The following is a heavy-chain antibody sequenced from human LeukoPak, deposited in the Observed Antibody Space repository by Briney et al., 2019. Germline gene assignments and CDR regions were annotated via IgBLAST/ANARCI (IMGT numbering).Heavy chain of an antibody. D-gene: IGHD2-15*01. Sequence: ASVKVSCKASGYTFNSYDINWVRQATGQGLGWIGWMNPNRGNTGYAQKFQGRVTITRNTSISTAYMELSSLRSEHTAVYYCARLSPLLPDAFDIWGQGTMVTVSS. J-gene: IGHJ3*02. V-gene: IGHV1-8*03. CDR3: ARLSPLLPDAFDI. CDR1: GYTFNSYD. CDR2: MNPNRGNT.